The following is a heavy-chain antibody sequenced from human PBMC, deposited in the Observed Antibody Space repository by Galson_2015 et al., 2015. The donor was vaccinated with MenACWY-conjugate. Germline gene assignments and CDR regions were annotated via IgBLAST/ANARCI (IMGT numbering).Heavy chain of an antibody. J-gene: IGHJ4*02. Sequence: EWVSTISGVIGTTYQADSVKGRFTISRDDSKNTLYLQMNNLRAEDTALYICAKADKQTCYGATCYYFDSWGQGTLVTVSS. D-gene: IGHD4/OR15-4a*01. V-gene: IGHV3-23*01. CDR2: ISGVIGTT. CDR3: AKADKQTCYGATCYYFDS.